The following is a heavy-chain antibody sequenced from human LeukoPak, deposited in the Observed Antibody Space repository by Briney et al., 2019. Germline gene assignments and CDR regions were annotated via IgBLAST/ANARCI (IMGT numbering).Heavy chain of an antibody. CDR2: IYTTGRP. V-gene: IGHV4-4*09. CDR3: VRNYYGSDSRDAFDV. CDR1: GGSISSYS. D-gene: IGHD3-10*01. Sequence: SEALSLTCTVSGGSISSYSWSWIRQPPGKGLEWIGWIYTTGRPNYNPFLKSRAPISIDTSKNQFSLKLSSVTAADTAVYFCVRNYYGSDSRDAFDVWGQGTMVTVSS. J-gene: IGHJ3*01.